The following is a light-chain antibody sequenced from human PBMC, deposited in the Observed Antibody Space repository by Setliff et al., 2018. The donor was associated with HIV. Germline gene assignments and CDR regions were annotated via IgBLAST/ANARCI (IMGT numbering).Light chain of an antibody. Sequence: SGLAQPPSVSGTPGQRVTISCSGSNSNIGSNTVNWYQQLPGTAPKLFIYSNDQRPSGVPDRFSGSKSGTSASLAISGLQSEDEANYYCAALDDRLNGFYVFGTGTKVTVL. CDR1: NSNIGSNT. CDR3: AALDDRLNGFYV. CDR2: SND. J-gene: IGLJ1*01. V-gene: IGLV1-44*01.